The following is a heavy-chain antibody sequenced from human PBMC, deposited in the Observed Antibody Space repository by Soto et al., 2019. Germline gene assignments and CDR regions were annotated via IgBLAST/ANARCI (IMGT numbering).Heavy chain of an antibody. CDR1: GFTFTAYX. CDR2: ISSGSGSI. Sequence: EVQLVESGGGLVQPGGSLRLSCAASGFTFTAYXXXWVRQAPGKGLEWVSYISSGSGSIYYADSVKGRFTISRDDAKNSLYLQMNSLRDEDTAVYYCARDFWDYWGQGTVVTVSS. D-gene: IGHD3-3*01. J-gene: IGHJ4*02. V-gene: IGHV3-48*02. CDR3: ARDFWDY.